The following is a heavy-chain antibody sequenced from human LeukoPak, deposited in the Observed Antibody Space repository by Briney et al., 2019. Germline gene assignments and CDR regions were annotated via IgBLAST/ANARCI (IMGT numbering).Heavy chain of an antibody. CDR3: ARGEGATENPAYYFDY. Sequence: SETLSLTCAVYGGSFSGYYWSWIRQPPGMGLEWIGEINHSGSTNYNPSLKSRVTISVDTSKNQFSLKLSSVTAADTAVYYCARGEGATENPAYYFDYWGQGTLVTVSS. V-gene: IGHV4-34*01. CDR2: INHSGST. CDR1: GGSFSGYY. J-gene: IGHJ4*02. D-gene: IGHD1-26*01.